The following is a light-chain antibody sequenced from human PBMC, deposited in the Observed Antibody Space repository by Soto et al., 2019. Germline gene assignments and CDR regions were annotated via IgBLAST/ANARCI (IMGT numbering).Light chain of an antibody. CDR3: SSYAASNDFAV. Sequence: QSALTQPPSASGSPGQSVAISCTGTSSDVGNYNYVSWFQQHPGKAPKLMIYDVSKRPSGVPDRFSGSKSGNTASLTVSVLQAADEAAYYCSSYAASNDFAVFGGGTQLTVL. CDR2: DVS. CDR1: SSDVGNYNY. V-gene: IGLV2-8*01. J-gene: IGLJ2*01.